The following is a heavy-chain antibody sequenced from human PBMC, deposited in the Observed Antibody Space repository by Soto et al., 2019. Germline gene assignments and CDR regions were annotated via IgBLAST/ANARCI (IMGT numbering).Heavy chain of an antibody. V-gene: IGHV4-30-4*01. CDR2: IYYSGST. CDR1: GGSISSGDYY. Sequence: SLTCTVSGGSISSGDYYMSWIRQPPGKGLEWIGYIYYSGSTYYNPSLKSRVTISVDTSKNQFSLKLSSVTAADTAVYYCARFGSGNFYYFDYWGQGTLVTVSS. D-gene: IGHD2-15*01. CDR3: ARFGSGNFYYFDY. J-gene: IGHJ4*02.